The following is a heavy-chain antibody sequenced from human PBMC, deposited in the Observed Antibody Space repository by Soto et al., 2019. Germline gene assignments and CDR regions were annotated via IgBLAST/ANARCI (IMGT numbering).Heavy chain of an antibody. J-gene: IGHJ5*02. CDR3: ARLRWETENNWFDP. Sequence: PSETLSLTCTVSGDSINSVDRYGSWILQPPGKGLELMGYIYHSGITHYNPSLNSRLTISIDTSTNRFSMNLTSVTAADTAVYFCARLRWETENNWFDPWGQGALVTVSS. D-gene: IGHD1-26*01. CDR2: IYHSGIT. V-gene: IGHV4-30-4*01. CDR1: GDSINSVDRY.